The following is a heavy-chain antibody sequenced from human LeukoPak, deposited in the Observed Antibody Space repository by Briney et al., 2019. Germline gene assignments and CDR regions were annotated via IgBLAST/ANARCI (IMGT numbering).Heavy chain of an antibody. CDR2: ISAYNGNT. V-gene: IGHV1-18*01. D-gene: IGHD3-3*01. Sequence: ASVKVSCKASGYTFTSYGINWVRQAPGQGLEWMGWISAYNGNTNYAEKLQGRGSMTTATSTSTAYMELRSLRSDDTAVYYCARDRDDSVYDFWSGHYKYYYYMDVWGKGTTVTVTS. J-gene: IGHJ6*03. CDR3: ARDRDDSVYDFWSGHYKYYYYMDV. CDR1: GYTFTSYG.